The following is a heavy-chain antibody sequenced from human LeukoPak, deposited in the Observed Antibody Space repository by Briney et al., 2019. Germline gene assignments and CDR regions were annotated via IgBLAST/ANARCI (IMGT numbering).Heavy chain of an antibody. CDR1: GGSISSYY. D-gene: IGHD6-13*01. CDR2: IYYSGST. CDR3: ARSNWYSSSWIDY. J-gene: IGHJ4*02. V-gene: IGHV4-59*12. Sequence: SETLSLTCTVSGGSISSYYWSWIRQPPGKGLEWIGYIYYSGSTNYNPSLKSRVTISVDTSKNQFSLKLSSVTAADTAVYYCARSNWYSSSWIDYWGQGTLVTVSS.